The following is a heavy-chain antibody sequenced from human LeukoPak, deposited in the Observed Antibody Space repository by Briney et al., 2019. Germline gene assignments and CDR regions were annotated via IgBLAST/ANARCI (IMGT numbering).Heavy chain of an antibody. J-gene: IGHJ4*02. V-gene: IGHV3-7*01. CDR1: GFTISDYW. Sequence: PGGSLRLSCAASGFTISDYWMTWVRQAPGQGLECVANIKKDGSEKNYADSVKGRFTISRDNAKNSLYLQMNSLRAEDTAVYYCASRSRDGYNTNDYWGQGTLVTVSS. CDR3: ASRSRDGYNTNDY. D-gene: IGHD5-24*01. CDR2: IKKDGSEK.